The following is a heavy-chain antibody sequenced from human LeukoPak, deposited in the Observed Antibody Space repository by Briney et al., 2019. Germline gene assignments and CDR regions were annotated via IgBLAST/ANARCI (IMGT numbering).Heavy chain of an antibody. D-gene: IGHD4-23*01. Sequence: PSETLSLTCTVSGGSISGYYWNWIRQTPGKGLEWIGYMYYSGSFTYNPSLKSRVSISVDTSKNQFSLKMNSVTAADTAIYYCARDSGDYGGNPYYFDYWGPGTLVTVSS. CDR2: MYYSGSF. CDR3: ARDSGDYGGNPYYFDY. V-gene: IGHV4-59*01. J-gene: IGHJ4*02. CDR1: GGSISGYY.